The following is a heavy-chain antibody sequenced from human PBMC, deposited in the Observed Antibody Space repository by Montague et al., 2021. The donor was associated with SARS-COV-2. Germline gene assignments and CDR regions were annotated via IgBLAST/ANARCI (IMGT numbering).Heavy chain of an antibody. J-gene: IGHJ6*02. V-gene: IGHV2-70*11. Sequence: PALVKPTQTLTLTCTFSGFSLTTSAMCVGWIRQPPGKALEWLARIYWDGDEYYSASLKSRLTITKDTSKDQVVLTMTNMDPADTATYYCARTREINKSCRQYAMDVWGQGTTVTVSS. CDR1: GFSLTTSAMC. CDR3: ARTREINKSCRQYAMDV. D-gene: IGHD2-15*01. CDR2: IYWDGDE.